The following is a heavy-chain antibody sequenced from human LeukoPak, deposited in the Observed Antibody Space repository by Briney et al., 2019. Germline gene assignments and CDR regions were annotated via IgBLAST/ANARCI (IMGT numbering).Heavy chain of an antibody. V-gene: IGHV4-34*01. J-gene: IGHJ4*02. CDR3: ARGRGNYYGSGSPWGY. Sequence: SETLSLTCAVYGGPFSGYYWSWIRQPPGKGLEWIGEINHSGSTNYNPSLKSRVTISVNTSKNQFSLKLSSVTAADTAVYYCARGRGNYYGSGSPWGYWGQGTLVTVSS. CDR2: INHSGST. D-gene: IGHD3-10*01. CDR1: GGPFSGYY.